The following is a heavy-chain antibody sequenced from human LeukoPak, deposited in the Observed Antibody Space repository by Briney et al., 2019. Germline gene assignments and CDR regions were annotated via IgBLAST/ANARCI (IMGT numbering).Heavy chain of an antibody. CDR2: ISSSSSTI. V-gene: IGHV3-48*02. J-gene: IGHJ4*02. CDR1: GFTFSSYS. D-gene: IGHD6-19*01. CDR3: ARHRGGWYVGGDY. Sequence: GGSLRLSCAASGFTFSSYSMNWVRQAPGKGLEWVSYISSSSSTIYYADSVKGRFTISRDNAKNSLYLQMSSLRDEDTAVYYCARHRGGWYVGGDYWGQGTLVTVSS.